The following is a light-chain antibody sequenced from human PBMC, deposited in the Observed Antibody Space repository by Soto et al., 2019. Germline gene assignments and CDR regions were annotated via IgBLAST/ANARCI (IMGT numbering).Light chain of an antibody. CDR2: EAS. Sequence: DIEMTQSPSTLSGSVGERVTLSCRASQTISNYLSWYQQKPGQAPGLLIYEASNLESGIPARFSGSGSGTEFTLTVSSLEPEDFATYYCPQCYNSSHAVGQGT. CDR3: PQCYNSSHA. CDR1: QTISNY. J-gene: IGKJ1*01. V-gene: IGKV1-5*01.